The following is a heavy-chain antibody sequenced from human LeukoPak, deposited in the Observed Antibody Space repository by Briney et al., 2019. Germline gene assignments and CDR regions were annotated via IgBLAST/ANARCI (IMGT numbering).Heavy chain of an antibody. CDR2: INTNTGNP. V-gene: IGHV7-4-1*02. Sequence: VASVKVSCKASGYTFISYAMNWVRQAPGQGLEWMGWINTNTGNPTYAQGFTGRFVFSLDTPVSTAYLQISSLKAEDTAVYYCARVDDYGDSSNWFDPWGQGTLVTVSS. CDR3: ARVDDYGDSSNWFDP. D-gene: IGHD4-17*01. CDR1: GYTFISYA. J-gene: IGHJ5*02.